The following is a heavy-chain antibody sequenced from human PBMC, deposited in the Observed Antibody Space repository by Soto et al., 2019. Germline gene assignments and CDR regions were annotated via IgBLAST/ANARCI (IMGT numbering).Heavy chain of an antibody. V-gene: IGHV4-31*03. CDR3: ARQSESTGYCYGWFDP. D-gene: IGHD2-21*01. CDR1: GGSINSRGYY. Sequence: QVQLQESGPGLVRPSQTLSLTCTVSGGSINSRGYYWTWIRQHPGKGLEWIGNIYYSGSIHFNPSLKSRLTMLVDTSENQFSLKLTSVTAADTAVYYCARQSESTGYCYGWFDPWGQGTLVTVSS. J-gene: IGHJ5*02. CDR2: IYYSGSI.